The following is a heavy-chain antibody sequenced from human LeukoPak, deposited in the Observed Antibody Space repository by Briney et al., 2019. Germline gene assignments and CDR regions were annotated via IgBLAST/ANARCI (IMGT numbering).Heavy chain of an antibody. CDR2: IIPIFGTA. J-gene: IGHJ4*02. Sequence: EASVKVSCKASGGTFSSYAISWVRQAPGQGLEWMGGIIPIFGTANYAQKFQGRVTITADKSTSTAYMELSSLRSEDTAVYYCAGGSGYYWATDYWGQGTLVTVSS. D-gene: IGHD3-22*01. CDR3: AGGSGYYWATDY. V-gene: IGHV1-69*06. CDR1: GGTFSSYA.